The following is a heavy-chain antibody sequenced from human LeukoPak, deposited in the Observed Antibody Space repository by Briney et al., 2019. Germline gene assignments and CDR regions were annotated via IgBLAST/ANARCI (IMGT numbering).Heavy chain of an antibody. CDR2: IISNGGST. D-gene: IGHD2-2*01. Sequence: PGESLRLSCSASGLPFSSHPMNCVRQTTGKGLEYVSAIISNGGSTYYVDSVKGRFTISRDNSKNTLYLQMSSLRADDRAVYYCVKGRCSGSSCYGGDYWGQGTLVTVSS. CDR3: VKGRCSGSSCYGGDY. J-gene: IGHJ4*02. V-gene: IGHV3-64D*08. CDR1: GLPFSSHP.